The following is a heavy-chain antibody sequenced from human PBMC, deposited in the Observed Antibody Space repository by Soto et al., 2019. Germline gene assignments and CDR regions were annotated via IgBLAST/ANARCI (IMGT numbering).Heavy chain of an antibody. CDR1: GGSIRTSGYS. D-gene: IGHD1-1*01. V-gene: IGHV4-39*01. CDR2: ISYSGST. Sequence: SETLSLTCTVSGGSIRTSGYSWGWIRRPPGKGLEWIATISYSGSTYYNPSLKSRVTISVDTSKNRFSLKLTSVTATDTAVYYCARHLERRSWYYYYMDVWGKGTTVTVSS. CDR3: ARHLERRSWYYYYMDV. J-gene: IGHJ6*03.